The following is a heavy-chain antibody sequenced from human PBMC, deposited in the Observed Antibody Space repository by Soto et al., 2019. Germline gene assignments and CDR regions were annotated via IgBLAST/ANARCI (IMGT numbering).Heavy chain of an antibody. CDR1: GFTFSDYY. V-gene: IGHV3-11*01. J-gene: IGHJ6*03. Sequence: PGGSLRLSCAASGFTFSDYYMSWIRQAPGKGLEWVSYISSSGSTIYYADSVKGRFTISRDNAKNSLYLQMNRLRAEDTDVYYCARVFTIFGVVHYYMDVWGKGTTVTVSS. D-gene: IGHD3-3*01. CDR3: ARVFTIFGVVHYYMDV. CDR2: ISSSGSTI.